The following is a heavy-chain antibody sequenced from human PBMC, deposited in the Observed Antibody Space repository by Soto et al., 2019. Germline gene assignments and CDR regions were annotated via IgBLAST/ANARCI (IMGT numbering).Heavy chain of an antibody. J-gene: IGHJ4*02. CDR2: IYYSGST. CDR1: GGSISRVDYY. D-gene: IGHD1-20*01. V-gene: IGHV4-30-4*01. Sequence: ASETLSLTCTVSGGSISRVDYYWSWIRKPPGKGLEWIGYIYYSGSTYYNPSLKSRVTISVDTSKNQFSLNLSSVTAADTAVYYCARDHGITGVDYGRQGTLVTVSS. CDR3: ARDHGITGVDY.